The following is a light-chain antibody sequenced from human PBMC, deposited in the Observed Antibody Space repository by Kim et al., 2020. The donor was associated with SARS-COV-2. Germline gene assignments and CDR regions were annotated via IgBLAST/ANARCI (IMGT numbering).Light chain of an antibody. V-gene: IGKV1-12*01. J-gene: IGKJ4*01. CDR2: AAS. CDR3: QQAYSYPLA. Sequence: ASVGDRVTIMCRADQDSSSGLAWYQQKPGKDPKLLIYAASSLQSGVQLRFSGSGSGTEFTLTITSLQSEDFATYYGQQAYSYPLAFGGGTKVDIK. CDR1: QDSSSG.